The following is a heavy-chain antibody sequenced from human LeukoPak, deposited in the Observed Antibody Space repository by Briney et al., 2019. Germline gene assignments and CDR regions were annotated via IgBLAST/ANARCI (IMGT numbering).Heavy chain of an antibody. Sequence: GESLKISCKGSGYEFTNYWIGWVRQMPGKGLEWMGFIFPGDSDTRYSPSFQGQVTISVDKSISTAYLQWNNLRASDSAMYYCARQERYYLFLTGWVPGNRFDPWGQGTLVTVSS. CDR1: GYEFTNYW. CDR2: IFPGDSDT. D-gene: IGHD3-9*01. V-gene: IGHV5-51*01. CDR3: ARQERYYLFLTGWVPGNRFDP. J-gene: IGHJ5*02.